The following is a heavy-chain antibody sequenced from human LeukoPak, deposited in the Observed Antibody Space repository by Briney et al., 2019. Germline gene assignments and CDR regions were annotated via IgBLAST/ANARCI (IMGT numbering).Heavy chain of an antibody. CDR1: GFTFSSYE. CDR3: ARDHRYAFDN. CDR2: IGISSGNT. V-gene: IGHV3-48*03. Sequence: GSLRLSCAASGFTFSSYEMNWVRQAPGKGLEWISYIGISSGNTKYADSVKGRFTISRDKARNSLYLQMNSLRVEDTAVYYCARDHRYAFDNWGHGTLVTVSS. J-gene: IGHJ4*01. D-gene: IGHD5-12*01.